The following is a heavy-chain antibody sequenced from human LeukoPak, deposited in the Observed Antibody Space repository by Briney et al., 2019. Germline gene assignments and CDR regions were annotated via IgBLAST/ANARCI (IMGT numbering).Heavy chain of an antibody. V-gene: IGHV5-51*01. CDR2: IYPGNSET. D-gene: IGHD5-24*01. CDR1: GNIFSCYM. J-gene: IGHJ3*02. CDR3: ARSPRDGYSDGVDDI. Sequence: GESLNFSWTGSGNIFSCYMIRGGRPTGRERVELRGIIYPGNSETTYSPSFQGKVTISADKSTTTAYLQWSSLKASDTAMYYCARSPRDGYSDGVDDIWGQGTMVT.